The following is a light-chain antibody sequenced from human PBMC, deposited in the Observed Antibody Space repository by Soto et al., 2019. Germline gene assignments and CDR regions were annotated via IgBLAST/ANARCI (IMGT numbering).Light chain of an antibody. Sequence: DIQMTQSPSSLSASLGDRVTITCRASQSISSYLNWYQQKPGKAPKLLIYAASTLQSGVPSRFSGSGSGTDFTLTISSLQPEDFATYYCQQLESYPSTFGGGTKVDI. CDR3: QQLESYPST. CDR2: AAS. J-gene: IGKJ4*01. CDR1: QSISSY. V-gene: IGKV1-39*01.